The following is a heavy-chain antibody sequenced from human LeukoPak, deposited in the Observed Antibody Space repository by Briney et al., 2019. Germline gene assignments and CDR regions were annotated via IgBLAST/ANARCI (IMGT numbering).Heavy chain of an antibody. V-gene: IGHV3-21*04. CDR3: ARADEGSVAATTTGIDY. Sequence: GGSLRLSCAASGFTFSSYSMNWVRQAPGKGLEWVSSISSSSSYIYYADSVKGRFTISRDNAKNSLYLQMNSLRAEDTAVYYCARADEGSVAATTTGIDYWGQGTLVTVSS. CDR1: GFTFSSYS. J-gene: IGHJ4*02. D-gene: IGHD2-15*01. CDR2: ISSSSSYI.